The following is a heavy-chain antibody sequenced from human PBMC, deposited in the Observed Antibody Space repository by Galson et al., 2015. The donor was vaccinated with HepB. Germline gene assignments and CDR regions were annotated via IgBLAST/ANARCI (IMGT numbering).Heavy chain of an antibody. CDR3: VRDDNWYYWVY. D-gene: IGHD1-20*01. CDR1: GFTIGNYG. CDR2: ISYDGSDK. J-gene: IGHJ4*02. V-gene: IGHV3-30*03. Sequence: SLRLSCAASGFTIGNYGLHWVRQAPGKGLVWLTIISYDGSDKKYAASVKGRFTVSRDNSKNIMYLQLNSLRLEDTAVYYCVRDDNWYYWVYWGQGTLVTVSS.